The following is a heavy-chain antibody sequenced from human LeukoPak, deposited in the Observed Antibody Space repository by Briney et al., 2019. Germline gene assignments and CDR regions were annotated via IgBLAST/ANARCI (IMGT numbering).Heavy chain of an antibody. V-gene: IGHV3-30*03. CDR2: ISYDGSNK. CDR3: ARDDLLDL. Sequence: GGSLGLSCAASGFTFSSYGMHWVRQAPGKGLEWVAVISYDGSNKYYADSVKGRFTISRDNSKNTLYLQMNSLRAEDTAVYYCARDDLLDLWGQGTLVTVSS. CDR1: GFTFSSYG. J-gene: IGHJ5*02.